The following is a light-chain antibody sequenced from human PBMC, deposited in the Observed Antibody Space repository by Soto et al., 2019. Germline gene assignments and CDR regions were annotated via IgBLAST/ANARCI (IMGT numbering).Light chain of an antibody. CDR2: EVT. Sequence: QSALTQPPSASGSPGQSVTISCTGTSSDVGGYNYVSWYQQHPGKAPKLIIYEVTKRPSGVPDRFSGSKSGNTASLTVSGLQADDEADYYFSSYGGNNDLVFGGGTKLTVL. J-gene: IGLJ2*01. CDR1: SSDVGGYNY. CDR3: SSYGGNNDLV. V-gene: IGLV2-8*01.